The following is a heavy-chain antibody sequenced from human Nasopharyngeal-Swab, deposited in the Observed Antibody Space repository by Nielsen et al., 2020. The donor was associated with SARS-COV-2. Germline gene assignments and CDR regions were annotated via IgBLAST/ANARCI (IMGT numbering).Heavy chain of an antibody. V-gene: IGHV4-34*13. D-gene: IGHD3-9*01. Sequence: RQAPGKGLEWIGEINHSGSTNYNPSLKSRVTISVDTSKNQFSLKLSSVTAADTAAYYCARDIRTYDILTGYSLGYFDLWGRGTLVTVSS. CDR2: INHSGST. CDR3: ARDIRTYDILTGYSLGYFDL. J-gene: IGHJ2*01.